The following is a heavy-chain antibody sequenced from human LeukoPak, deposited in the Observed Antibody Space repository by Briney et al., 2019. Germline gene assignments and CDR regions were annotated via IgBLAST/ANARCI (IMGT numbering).Heavy chain of an antibody. D-gene: IGHD3-22*01. CDR2: INPSGGST. CDR1: GYTFTSYY. CDR3: ARDLGDYYDSSGYYSDAFDI. V-gene: IGHV1-46*01. Sequence: ASVKVSCKASGYTFTSYYMHWVRQAPGQGLEWMGIINPSGGSTSCAQKLQGRVTMTTDTSTSTAYMELRSLRPDDTAVYYCARDLGDYYDSSGYYSDAFDIWGQGTMVTVSS. J-gene: IGHJ3*02.